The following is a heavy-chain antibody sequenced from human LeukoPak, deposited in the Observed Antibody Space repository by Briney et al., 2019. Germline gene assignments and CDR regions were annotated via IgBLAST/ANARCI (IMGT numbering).Heavy chain of an antibody. D-gene: IGHD2-2*01. CDR3: ATVLQYQLLPNAFDI. CDR2: VDPEDGET. J-gene: IGHJ3*02. Sequence: PRATVKISCKASGYTFTDYYMHWVQQAPGKGLEWMGRVDPEDGETIYAEKFQGRVTITADTSTDTAYMELSSLRSEDTAVYYCATVLQYQLLPNAFDIWGQGTMVTVSS. CDR1: GYTFTDYY. V-gene: IGHV1-69-2*01.